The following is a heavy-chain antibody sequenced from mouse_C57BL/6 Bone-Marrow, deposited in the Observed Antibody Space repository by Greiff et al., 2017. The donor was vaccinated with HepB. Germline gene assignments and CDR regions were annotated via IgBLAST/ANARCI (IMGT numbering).Heavy chain of an antibody. J-gene: IGHJ4*01. CDR3: ARDPIDGYYVGYAMDY. Sequence: EVQLVESGGGLVKPGGSLKLSCAASGFTFSSYAMSWVRQTPEKRLEWVATISDGGSYTYYPDNVKGRFTISRDNAKNNLYLQMSHLKSEDTARYYCARDPIDGYYVGYAMDYWGQGTSVTVSS. CDR1: GFTFSSYA. CDR2: ISDGGSYT. V-gene: IGHV5-4*01. D-gene: IGHD2-3*01.